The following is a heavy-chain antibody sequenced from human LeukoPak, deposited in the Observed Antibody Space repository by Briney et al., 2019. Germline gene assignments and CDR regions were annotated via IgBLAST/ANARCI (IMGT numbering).Heavy chain of an antibody. Sequence: PVGSLRLSCAASGFTFSDYYMSWIRQAPGKGLEWVPYISSSGSTIYYADSVKGRFTISRDNAKNSLYLQMNSLRAEDTAVYYCARDHKTRYSYGWFDYWGQGTLVTVSS. CDR3: ARDHKTRYSYGWFDY. D-gene: IGHD5-18*01. J-gene: IGHJ4*02. CDR1: GFTFSDYY. V-gene: IGHV3-11*01. CDR2: ISSSGSTI.